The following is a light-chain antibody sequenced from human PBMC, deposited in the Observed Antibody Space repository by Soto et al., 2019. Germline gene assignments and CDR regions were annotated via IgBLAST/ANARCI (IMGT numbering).Light chain of an antibody. V-gene: IGLV2-14*01. CDR2: EVS. J-gene: IGLJ1*01. CDR1: SSDVGGYNY. CDR3: NSYTSKSTGV. Sequence: QSVLTQPASVSGSPGQSITISCTGTSSDVGGYNYVSWYQQHPGKAPKLIIYEVSNRPSGVSNRFSGSKSGNTAYLTISGLQAEDEAVYYCNSYTSKSTGVFGTGNKLTVL.